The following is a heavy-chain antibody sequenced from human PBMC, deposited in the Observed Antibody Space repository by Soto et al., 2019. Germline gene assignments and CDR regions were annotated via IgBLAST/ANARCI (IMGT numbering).Heavy chain of an antibody. CDR2: IYYSGST. CDR3: AREPRDTYNWFDP. V-gene: IGHV4-31*03. CDR1: GGSISSGGYY. Sequence: PSETLSLTCTVSGGSISSGGYYWSWIRQHPGKGLEWIGYIYYSGSTYYNPSLKSRVTISVDTSKNQFSLKLSSVTAADTAVYYCAREPRDTYNWFDPWCQGTLVTVSS. J-gene: IGHJ5*02.